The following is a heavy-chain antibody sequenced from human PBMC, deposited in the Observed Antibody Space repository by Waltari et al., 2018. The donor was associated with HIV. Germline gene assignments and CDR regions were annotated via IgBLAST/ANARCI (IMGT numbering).Heavy chain of an antibody. D-gene: IGHD4-17*01. V-gene: IGHV1-24*01. J-gene: IGHJ4*02. CDR1: GYTLTELS. Sequence: QVQLLQSGAEVKQPGASVKVSCTVSGYTLTELSIHCVPQAPGKGLEWMGGFHPEDGKAIYAQKFQGRVTMTEDTSTDTAYMQLTSLRSEETAIYYCATGGDYGSPFDYWGQGTLVTVSS. CDR3: ATGGDYGSPFDY. CDR2: FHPEDGKA.